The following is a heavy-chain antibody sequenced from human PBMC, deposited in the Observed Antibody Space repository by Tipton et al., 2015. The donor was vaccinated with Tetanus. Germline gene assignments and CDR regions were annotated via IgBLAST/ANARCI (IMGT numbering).Heavy chain of an antibody. CDR2: INSDGSST. Sequence: SLRLSCAASGFTFSSYWMHWVRQAPGKGLMWVSRINSDGSSTSYADSVKGRFTISRDNAKNTLYLQMNSLRAEDTAVYYCARVQSVSDYVLDWYFDLWGRGTLVTVSS. CDR1: GFTFSSYW. CDR3: ARVQSVSDYVLDWYFDL. V-gene: IGHV3-74*01. J-gene: IGHJ2*01. D-gene: IGHD4-17*01.